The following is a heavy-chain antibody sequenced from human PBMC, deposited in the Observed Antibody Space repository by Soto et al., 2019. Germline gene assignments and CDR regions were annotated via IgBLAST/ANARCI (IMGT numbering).Heavy chain of an antibody. J-gene: IGHJ4*02. CDR2: IYWDDDK. D-gene: IGHD3-10*01. V-gene: IGHV2-5*02. CDR1: GFSLSTREVG. CDR3: AHRAYYYGSGSYYTH. Sequence: SGPTLVNPTQTLTLTCSFSGFSLSTREVGVDWIRQPPGKALEWLALIYWDDDKRYRPSLKSRLTIVKDTSKNLVILIMTNMDPEDTATYYCAHRAYYYGSGSYYTHWGQGILVTVSS.